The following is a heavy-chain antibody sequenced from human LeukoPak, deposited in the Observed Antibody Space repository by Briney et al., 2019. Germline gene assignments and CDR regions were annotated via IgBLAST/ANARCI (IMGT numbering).Heavy chain of an antibody. V-gene: IGHV3-20*04. Sequence: GGSLRLSCAASGFTFDEYGMSWIRQAPGKGLEWVSSINWGGGSTAYADSVQGRFTISRDSAKNSLHLQMKSLRAEDTALYYCARDSFSGSSLDYWGQGTLVTVSS. CDR1: GFTFDEYG. D-gene: IGHD1-26*01. J-gene: IGHJ4*02. CDR2: INWGGGST. CDR3: ARDSFSGSSLDY.